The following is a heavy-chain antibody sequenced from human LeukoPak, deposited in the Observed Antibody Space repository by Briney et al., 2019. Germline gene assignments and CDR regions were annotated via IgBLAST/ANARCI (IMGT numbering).Heavy chain of an antibody. Sequence: GGSLRLSCAASGFTFSSNYMSWVRQAPGKGLEWVSVIYSGGSTYYADSVKGRFTISRDNSKNTLYLQMNSLRAEDTALYYCARGNRYCSSTSCRSFDYWGQGTLVTVSS. CDR1: GFTFSSNY. CDR3: ARGNRYCSSTSCRSFDY. J-gene: IGHJ4*02. D-gene: IGHD2-2*01. CDR2: IYSGGST. V-gene: IGHV3-53*01.